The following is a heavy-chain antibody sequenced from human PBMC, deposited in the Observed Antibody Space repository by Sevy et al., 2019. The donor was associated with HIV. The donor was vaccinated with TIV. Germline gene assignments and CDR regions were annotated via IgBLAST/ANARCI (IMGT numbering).Heavy chain of an antibody. D-gene: IGHD3-22*01. J-gene: IGHJ4*02. Sequence: SETLSLTCTVSGGSISSYYWSWIRQPPGKGLEWIGYIYYSGSTNYNPSLKSRVTISVDTSNNQFSLKLSSVTAADTAVYYCARGGRSHCYYDSSGYYWLFDYWGQGTLVTVSS. CDR2: IYYSGST. CDR3: ARGGRSHCYYDSSGYYWLFDY. V-gene: IGHV4-59*13. CDR1: GGSISSYY.